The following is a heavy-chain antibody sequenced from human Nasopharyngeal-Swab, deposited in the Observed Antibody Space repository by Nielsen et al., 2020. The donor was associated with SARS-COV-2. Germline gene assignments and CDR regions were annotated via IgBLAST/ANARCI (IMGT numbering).Heavy chain of an antibody. J-gene: IGHJ3*02. V-gene: IGHV3-74*01. CDR2: INSDGSST. CDR1: GFTFSSYW. CDR3: AKDIVRGVMDAFDI. D-gene: IGHD3-10*01. Sequence: GESLKISCAASGFTFSSYWMHWVRQAPGKGLVWVSRINSDGSSTSYADSVKGRFTISRDNAKNSLYLQMNSLRAEDTALYYCAKDIVRGVMDAFDIWGQGTMVTVSS.